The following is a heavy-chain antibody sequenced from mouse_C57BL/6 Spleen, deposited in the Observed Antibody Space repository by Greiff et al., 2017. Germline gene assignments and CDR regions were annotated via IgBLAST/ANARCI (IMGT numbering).Heavy chain of an antibody. D-gene: IGHD1-1*01. J-gene: IGHJ3*01. V-gene: IGHV1-15*01. CDR2: IDPETGGT. CDR3: TRSITTVVAGAWFAY. Sequence: VKLQESGAELVRPGASVTLSCKASGYTFTDYEMHWVKQTPVHGLAWIGAIDPETGGTAYNQKFKGKAILTADKSSSTAYMELRSLTSEDSDVYYCTRSITTVVAGAWFAYWGQGTLVTVSA. CDR1: GYTFTDYE.